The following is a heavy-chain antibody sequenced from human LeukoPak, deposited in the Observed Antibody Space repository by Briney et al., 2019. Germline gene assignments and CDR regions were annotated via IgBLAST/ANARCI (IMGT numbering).Heavy chain of an antibody. J-gene: IGHJ6*02. CDR2: IYTSGST. V-gene: IGHV4-4*07. CDR3: ARDVAVAGYYYYYGMDV. D-gene: IGHD6-19*01. Sequence: SETLSLTCTVSGGSISSYYWRWIRQPAGKGLEWIGRIYTSGSTNYNPSLKSRVTMSVDTSKNQFSLKLSSVTAADTAVYYCARDVAVAGYYYYYGMDVWGQGTTVTVSS. CDR1: GGSISSYY.